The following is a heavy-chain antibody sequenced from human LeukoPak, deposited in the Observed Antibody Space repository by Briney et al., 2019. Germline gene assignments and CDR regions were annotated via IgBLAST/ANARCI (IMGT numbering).Heavy chain of an antibody. CDR1: GFTFSSYG. Sequence: PGGSLRLSCAASGFTFSSYGMHWVRQAPGKGLEWVTVISYDGSDKYYADSVKGRFTISRDNSRNTLYLQMNSLRTEDTAVYYCAKSGCSSTSCYVNYWGQGTLATVSS. V-gene: IGHV3-30*18. CDR2: ISYDGSDK. J-gene: IGHJ4*02. D-gene: IGHD2-2*01. CDR3: AKSGCSSTSCYVNY.